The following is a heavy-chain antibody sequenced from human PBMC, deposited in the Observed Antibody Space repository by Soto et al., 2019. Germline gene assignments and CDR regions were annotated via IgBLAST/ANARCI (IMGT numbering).Heavy chain of an antibody. Sequence: QVQLQESGPGLVKPSETLSLTCTVSDGSIRSGNYYWSWIRQPPGKGLEWIGYISYIGSTNYNPSLKSRVTISGDTSKKQFSLKLCSLTAADTAVYYCARLVVRGVSLHYFDNWGQGTLVTVSS. CDR2: ISYIGST. D-gene: IGHD3-10*01. V-gene: IGHV4-61*01. CDR1: DGSIRSGNYY. CDR3: ARLVVRGVSLHYFDN. J-gene: IGHJ4*02.